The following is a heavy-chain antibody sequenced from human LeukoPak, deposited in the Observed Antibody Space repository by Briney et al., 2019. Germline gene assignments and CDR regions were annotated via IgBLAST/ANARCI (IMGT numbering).Heavy chain of an antibody. D-gene: IGHD4-17*01. CDR2: MRQDGNEK. CDR1: GFTFSSYW. V-gene: IGHV3-7*01. CDR3: ARDYGDYGAFDI. J-gene: IGHJ3*02. Sequence: PGGSLRLSCVASGFTFSSYWMTWVRQAPGKGLEWVANMRQDGNEKYYVDSVRGRFTISRDNAKNSLYLQMNSLRAEDTAVYYCARDYGDYGAFDIWGQGTMVTVSS.